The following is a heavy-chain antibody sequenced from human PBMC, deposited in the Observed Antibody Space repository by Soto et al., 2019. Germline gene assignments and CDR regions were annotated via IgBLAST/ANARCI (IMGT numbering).Heavy chain of an antibody. V-gene: IGHV4-34*01. CDR1: GGSFSGYY. J-gene: IGHJ4*02. D-gene: IGHD6-13*01. CDR2: INHSGGT. Sequence: QVQLQQWGAGLLKPSETLSLTCAVYGGSFSGYYWSWIRQPPGKGLEWIGEINHSGGTNYNPYLRSRVTISVETSKNQFSLKLSSVTAADTAVYYCARPYSSSWSPFDYWGQGTLVTVSS. CDR3: ARPYSSSWSPFDY.